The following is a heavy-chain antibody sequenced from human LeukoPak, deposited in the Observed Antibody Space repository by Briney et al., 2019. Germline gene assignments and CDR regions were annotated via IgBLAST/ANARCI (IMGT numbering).Heavy chain of an antibody. V-gene: IGHV3-30-3*01. CDR2: ISSDGSNK. Sequence: PGGSLRLSCAASGFTFSSYTMHWVRQAPGKGLEWVAIISSDGSNKNYADSVKGRFTISRDNSKNTLFLQMNSLRAEDTAIYYCARGGYNYGAYYFDYWGQGTLVTVSS. D-gene: IGHD4/OR15-4a*01. CDR1: GFTFSSYT. J-gene: IGHJ4*02. CDR3: ARGGYNYGAYYFDY.